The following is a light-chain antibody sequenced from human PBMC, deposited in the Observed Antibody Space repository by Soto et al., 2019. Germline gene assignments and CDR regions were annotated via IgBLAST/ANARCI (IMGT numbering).Light chain of an antibody. CDR1: QSVTSIY. CDR3: QQYRP. Sequence: SVITEARASPSLSPQNRATLSCMASQSVTSIYLSCYQQEPAQAPRLLIYGASTTVTGIPATFSGSGSGTDFSLTITRLQPADFAAYSCQQYRPFGQGTKVDI. CDR2: GAS. J-gene: IGKJ1*01. V-gene: IGKV3D-7*01.